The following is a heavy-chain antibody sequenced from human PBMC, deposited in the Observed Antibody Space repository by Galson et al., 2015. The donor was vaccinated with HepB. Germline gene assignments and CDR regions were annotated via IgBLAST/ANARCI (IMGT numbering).Heavy chain of an antibody. V-gene: IGHV3-30*04. CDR2: ISYDGSNK. CDR3: ARVGPQNEGQRFDP. CDR1: GFTFSSYA. J-gene: IGHJ5*02. D-gene: IGHD2/OR15-2a*01. Sequence: SLRLSCAASGFTFSSYAMHWVRQAPGKGLEWVAVISYDGSNKYYADSVKGRFTISRDNSKNTLYLQMNSLRAEDTAVYYCARVGPQNEGQRFDPWGQGTLVTVSS.